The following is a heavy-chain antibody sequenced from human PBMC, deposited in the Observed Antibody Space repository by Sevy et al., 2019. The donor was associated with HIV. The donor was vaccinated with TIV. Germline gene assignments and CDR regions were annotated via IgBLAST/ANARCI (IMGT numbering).Heavy chain of an antibody. CDR3: ARLRWDLVVVPGATPGCYFDY. CDR2: VSHRGNT. J-gene: IGHJ4*02. V-gene: IGHV4-59*08. D-gene: IGHD2-2*01. Sequence: SETLSLTCTVSGDSINTYYWSWIRQPPGKGLEWIGYVSHRGNTKYNPSLKSRVSMSLDTSRNQFSLKVKSVTAADTAVYYCARLRWDLVVVPGATPGCYFDYWGQGTLVTVSS. CDR1: GDSINTYY.